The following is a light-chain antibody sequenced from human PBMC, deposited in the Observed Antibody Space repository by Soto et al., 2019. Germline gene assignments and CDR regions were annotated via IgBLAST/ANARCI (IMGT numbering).Light chain of an antibody. V-gene: IGLV2-14*01. Sequence: QSVLTQPRSVSASRGQSITISCTGTSGDIGSYNRVSWYQQHPGKAPKLIIYEVTDRPSGVSNRFSGSKSGNTASLTISGLQAEDEAEYYCSSYTNINTRACVFGTGTKVTVL. CDR3: SSYTNINTRACV. J-gene: IGLJ1*01. CDR2: EVT. CDR1: SGDIGSYNR.